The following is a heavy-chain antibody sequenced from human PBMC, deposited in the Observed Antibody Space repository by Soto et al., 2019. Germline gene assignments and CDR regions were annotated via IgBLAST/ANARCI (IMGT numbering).Heavy chain of an antibody. CDR3: ARGGGVVVAGSAAFDM. V-gene: IGHV1-2*02. D-gene: IGHD2-15*01. J-gene: IGHJ3*02. CDR2: INPATGAA. CDR1: GYPVTAYY. Sequence: QLHLVQSGAVVKKPGASVTVSCSASGYPVTAYYMHWVRQAPGRGLEWMGGINPATGAAKYTQTFQGRVTMTRDTSTSTVFMALSGLTSEDTAVFYCARGGGVVVAGSAAFDMWGQGTLVTVSS.